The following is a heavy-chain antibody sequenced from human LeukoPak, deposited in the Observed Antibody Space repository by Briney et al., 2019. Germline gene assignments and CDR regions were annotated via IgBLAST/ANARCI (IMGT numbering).Heavy chain of an antibody. CDR3: ARLNIAGGFDY. J-gene: IGHJ4*02. CDR1: GDSFSAYY. CDR2: INHSGIT. V-gene: IGHV4-34*01. D-gene: IGHD5-12*01. Sequence: SETLSLTCAVYGDSFSAYYWIWIRQPPGKRLEWIGEINHSGITNYNPSLKSRVTILVDTSKNQFSLRLSSVTAADTAMYYCARLNIAGGFDYWGQGTPVTVSS.